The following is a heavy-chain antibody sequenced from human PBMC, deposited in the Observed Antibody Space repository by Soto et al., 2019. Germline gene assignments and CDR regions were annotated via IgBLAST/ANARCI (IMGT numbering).Heavy chain of an antibody. CDR1: GYSFTSYW. CDR2: IDPSASYT. D-gene: IGHD3-22*01. CDR3: ARLTGDSSGYGDAFDI. V-gene: IGHV5-10-1*01. J-gene: IGHJ3*02. Sequence: PGESLKISCKGSGYSFTSYWISCVRQMPGKGLEWMGRIDPSASYTNYSPSFQGHVTISADKSISTAYLQWSSLKASDTAMYYCARLTGDSSGYGDAFDIWGQGTMVTVSS.